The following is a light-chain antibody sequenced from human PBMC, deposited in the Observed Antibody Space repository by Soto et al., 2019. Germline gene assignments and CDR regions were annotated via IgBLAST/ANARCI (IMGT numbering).Light chain of an antibody. V-gene: IGLV2-11*01. CDR2: DVS. CDR3: CSYAGSYTWV. Sequence: QSVLTQPRSVSGSPGQSVTISCTGTSSDVGGYNFVSWYLQHPGKAPKLMIYDVSKRPSGVPDRFSGSKSGNTASLTISGLQAEDEADYYCCSYAGSYTWVFGTGTKLPVL. J-gene: IGLJ1*01. CDR1: SSDVGGYNF.